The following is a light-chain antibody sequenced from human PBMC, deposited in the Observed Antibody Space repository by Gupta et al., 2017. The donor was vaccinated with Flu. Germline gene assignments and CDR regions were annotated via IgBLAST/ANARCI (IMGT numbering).Light chain of an antibody. CDR2: KDS. Sequence: GQTARITCYGNALPKQDAYWYQQKTGQAPVSVIYKDSERPSGIPDRFAGSSAWTTVTSTLTVVKAEYEEDDDCNSQTRGRTYRVFGGGTKLPVL. CDR3: NSQTRGRTYRV. J-gene: IGLJ3*02. V-gene: IGLV3-25*03. CDR1: ALPKQD.